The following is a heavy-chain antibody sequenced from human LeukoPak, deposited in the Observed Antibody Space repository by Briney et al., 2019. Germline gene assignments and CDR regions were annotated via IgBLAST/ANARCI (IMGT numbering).Heavy chain of an antibody. J-gene: IGHJ4*02. CDR3: ARGEIGYYFEY. CDR2: LQKDGSDI. D-gene: IGHD5-24*01. V-gene: IGHV3-30*02. CDR1: GFTFSYYG. Sequence: GGSLRLSCAASGFTFSYYGMHWVRQAPDKGLEWVAFLQKDGSDIHYADSVEGRFTISRDNAKNSLYLQMNSLRAEDTAAYYCARGEIGYYFEYWGQGTPVTVSS.